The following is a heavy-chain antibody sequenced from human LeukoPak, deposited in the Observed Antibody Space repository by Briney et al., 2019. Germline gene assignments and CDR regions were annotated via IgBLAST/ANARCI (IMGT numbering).Heavy chain of an antibody. CDR1: GFTFSSYG. D-gene: IGHD3-22*01. CDR3: SRGSTYYYESTGSQSRDGMDV. Sequence: GGSLRLSCAASGFTFSSYGMHWVRQAPGKGLEWVAFIRYDGSNKYYADSAKGRFTISRDNAKNTLYLQMNSLRAEDTAVYYCSRGSTYYYESTGSQSRDGMDVWGQGTTVTVSS. J-gene: IGHJ6*02. V-gene: IGHV3-30*02. CDR2: IRYDGSNK.